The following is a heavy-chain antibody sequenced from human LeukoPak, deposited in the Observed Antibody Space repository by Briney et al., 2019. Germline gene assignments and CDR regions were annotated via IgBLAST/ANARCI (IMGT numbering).Heavy chain of an antibody. D-gene: IGHD6-19*01. CDR2: ISGSGGST. V-gene: IGHV3-23*01. Sequence: PGGSLRLSCAASGFTFSSYAMSWVRQAPGKGLEWVSAISGSGGSTYYADSVKGRFTISRDNSKNTLYLQMNSLRVEDTAVYYCVRIAVAGMVKGWFDPWGQGTLVTVSS. CDR3: VRIAVAGMVKGWFDP. J-gene: IGHJ5*02. CDR1: GFTFSSYA.